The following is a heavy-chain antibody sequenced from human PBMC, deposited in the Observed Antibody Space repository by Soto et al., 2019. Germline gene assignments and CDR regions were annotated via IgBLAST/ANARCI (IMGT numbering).Heavy chain of an antibody. V-gene: IGHV1-18*01. J-gene: IGHJ5*02. CDR1: GYTFTSYG. CDR2: ISAYNGNT. Sequence: ASVKVSCKASGYTFTSYGISWVRQAPGQGLEWMGWISAYNGNTNYAQKLQGRVTMTTDTSTSTAYMELRSLRSDDTAVYYCGCDSSSWYGNWFDLWGQGTLVTVSS. D-gene: IGHD6-13*01. CDR3: GCDSSSWYGNWFDL.